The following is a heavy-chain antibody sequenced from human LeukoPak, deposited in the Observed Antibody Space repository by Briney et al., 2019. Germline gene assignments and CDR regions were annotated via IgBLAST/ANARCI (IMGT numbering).Heavy chain of an antibody. J-gene: IGHJ4*02. D-gene: IGHD1-26*01. Sequence: ASVKVSCKVSGYTLTELSMHWVRQAPGKGLEWMGGFDPEDGETIYAQKFQDRVTMTEDTSTDTAYMELSSLRSEDTAVYYCATGTPIVGATTLDYWGQGTLVTVSS. CDR3: ATGTPIVGATTLDY. V-gene: IGHV1-24*01. CDR2: FDPEDGET. CDR1: GYTLTELS.